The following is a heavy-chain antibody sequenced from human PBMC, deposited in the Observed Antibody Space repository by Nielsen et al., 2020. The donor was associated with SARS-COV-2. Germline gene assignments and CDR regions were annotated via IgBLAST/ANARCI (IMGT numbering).Heavy chain of an antibody. J-gene: IGHJ6*02. Sequence: ASVKVSCKASGYTFTSYAMNWVRQAPGQGLEWMGWINTNTGNPTYAQGFTGRFVFSLDTSVSTAYLQISSPKAEDTAVYYCAMGIAPYGMDVWGQGTTVTVSS. CDR1: GYTFTSYA. CDR3: AMGIAPYGMDV. D-gene: IGHD6-13*01. CDR2: INTNTGNP. V-gene: IGHV7-4-1*02.